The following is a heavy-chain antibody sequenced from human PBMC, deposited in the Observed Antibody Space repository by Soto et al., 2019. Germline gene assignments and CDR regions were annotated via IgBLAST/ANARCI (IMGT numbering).Heavy chain of an antibody. D-gene: IGHD2-21*02. V-gene: IGHV4-31*03. CDR2: VSHSGST. CDR3: ARENLICCGRGCYSSPFDS. J-gene: IGHJ5*01. Sequence: QVRLQESGPGLVKPSQTLSLTCSVSGGSLTSDDHYWSWIRHHPGKGLEWIGYVSHSGSTFYNPSLKSRVAMSGDTSCNQFSLGLTSVTAADTAVYFCARENLICCGRGCYSSPFDSWGLGTLVIVSS. CDR1: GGSLTSDDHY.